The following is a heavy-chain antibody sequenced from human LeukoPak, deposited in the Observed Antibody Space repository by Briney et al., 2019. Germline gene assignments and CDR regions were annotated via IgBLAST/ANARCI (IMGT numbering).Heavy chain of an antibody. V-gene: IGHV3-7*03. Sequence: GGSLRLSCAASGFTFSTHWMSWVRQAPGKGLEWVANIKQDGSEKYYVGSVKGRFTISRDNAKNSLYLQMNSLRAEDTAVYYCAKWGPYDILTGRINWGQGTLVTVSS. CDR1: GFTFSTHW. CDR2: IKQDGSEK. J-gene: IGHJ4*02. D-gene: IGHD3-9*01. CDR3: AKWGPYDILTGRIN.